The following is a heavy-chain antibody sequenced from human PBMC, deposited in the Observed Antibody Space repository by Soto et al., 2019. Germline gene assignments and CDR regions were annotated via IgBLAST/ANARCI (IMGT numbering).Heavy chain of an antibody. D-gene: IGHD1-20*01. CDR1: GFTFSSYG. Sequence: QVQLVESGGGVVQPGRSLRLSCAASGFTFSSYGMHWVRQAPGKGLEWVAVISYDGSNKYYADSVKGRFTISRDNSKNTLYLQMNSLRAEDTAVYYCAKDFRGITYYFDYWGQGTLVTVSS. CDR2: ISYDGSNK. J-gene: IGHJ4*02. CDR3: AKDFRGITYYFDY. V-gene: IGHV3-30*18.